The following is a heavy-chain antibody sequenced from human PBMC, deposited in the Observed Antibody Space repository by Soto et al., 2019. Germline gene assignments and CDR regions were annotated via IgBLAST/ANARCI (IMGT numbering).Heavy chain of an antibody. CDR1: GLHFSSYI. D-gene: IGHD3-22*01. Sequence: PGGSLRLSCAASGLHFSSYIMNWVRQTPGKGLEWVSSISSTKYYADSVKGRFTISRDNAKNSLYLQMNSLRAEDTAVYYCARDQLYYNDISGRPLNAFDVWGQGTMVTVSS. J-gene: IGHJ3*01. CDR2: ISSTK. V-gene: IGHV3-48*01. CDR3: ARDQLYYNDISGRPLNAFDV.